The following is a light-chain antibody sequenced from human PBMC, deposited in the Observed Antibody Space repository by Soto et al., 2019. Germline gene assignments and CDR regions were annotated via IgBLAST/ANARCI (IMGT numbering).Light chain of an antibody. J-gene: IGKJ2*01. CDR3: QQTFSVPIT. CDR1: ENVNGY. CDR2: GAS. V-gene: IGKV1-39*01. Sequence: DIQMTQSPSSLSASVGDRVTVTCRASENVNGYLNCYQQRPGKAPELLFYGASSLQTGVPSRFSGSGSGTDYTLTINSLQPEDFASYFCQQTFSVPITFGQGTNLEI.